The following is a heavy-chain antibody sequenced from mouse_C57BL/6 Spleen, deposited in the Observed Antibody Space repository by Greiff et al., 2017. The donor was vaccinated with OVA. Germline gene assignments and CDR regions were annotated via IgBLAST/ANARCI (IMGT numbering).Heavy chain of an antibody. D-gene: IGHD1-1*01. J-gene: IGHJ2*01. CDR3: AREGLLRKGYFDY. V-gene: IGHV1-50*01. CDR2: IDPSDSYT. Sequence: VQLQQPGAELVKPGASVTLSCKASGYTFTSYWMQWVKQRPGQGLEWIGEIDPSDSYTNYNQKFKGKATLTVDTSSSTAYMQLSSLTSEDSAVYYCAREGLLRKGYFDYWGQGTTLTVSS. CDR1: GYTFTSYW.